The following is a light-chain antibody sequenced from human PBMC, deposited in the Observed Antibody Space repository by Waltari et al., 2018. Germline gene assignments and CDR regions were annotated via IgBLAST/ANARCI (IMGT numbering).Light chain of an antibody. CDR3: GTWDSSLSGAV. CDR2: EDS. CDR1: SSHIGQNL. V-gene: IGLV1-51*02. J-gene: IGLJ7*01. Sequence: QSVLPQPPSVSAASGQRVTITFSGGSSHIGQNLGPWYRQFPGTAPKPLIYEDSERPSGIPGRFSGSKSGTSATLDITGLQAGDEADYYCGTWDSSLSGAVFGGGTHLTVL.